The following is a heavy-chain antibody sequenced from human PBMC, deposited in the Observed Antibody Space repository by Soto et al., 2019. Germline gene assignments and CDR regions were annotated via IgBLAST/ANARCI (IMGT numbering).Heavy chain of an antibody. CDR1: GLTVSSNY. CDR2: IYSGGST. D-gene: IGHD2-2*01. Sequence: GGSMSLSCAAAGLTVSSNYMSWVRQDQGKGLEWVSVIYSGGSTYYADSVKGRFTISRDNSKNTLYLQMNSLRAEDTAVYYCARKYCSSTSCYDYYYYYMDVWGKGTTVTVSS. CDR3: ARKYCSSTSCYDYYYYYMDV. V-gene: IGHV3-66*01. J-gene: IGHJ6*03.